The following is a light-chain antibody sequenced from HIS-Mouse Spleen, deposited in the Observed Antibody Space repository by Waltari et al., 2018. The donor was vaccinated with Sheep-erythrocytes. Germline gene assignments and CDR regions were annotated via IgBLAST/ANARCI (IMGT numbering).Light chain of an antibody. Sequence: ASVGDRVTITCRASQSISSDLNWYQQKPGKAPQLLIYAASTFHRPLPSLFRGRGSRPDFTLTISSLPPPPFSPSSSPPLSLPPPLPFGGGTKVEI. CDR1: QSISSD. V-gene: IGKV1-39*01. J-gene: IGKJ4*01. CDR3: PPLSLPPPLP. CDR2: AAS.